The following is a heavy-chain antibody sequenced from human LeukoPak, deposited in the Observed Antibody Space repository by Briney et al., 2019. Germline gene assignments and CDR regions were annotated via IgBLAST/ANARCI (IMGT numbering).Heavy chain of an antibody. J-gene: IGHJ5*02. CDR3: AKGAKRVVGATTHWIDP. CDR2: TSNDGSNK. Sequence: GRSLRLSCAASGFTFSTYGMHWARQAPVKGLEWVAFTSNDGSNKKYADSVKGRFTISRDNSKNTLYLQMNSLRAEDTAVYYCAKGAKRVVGATTHWIDPWGQGTLVTVSS. CDR1: GFTFSTYG. D-gene: IGHD1-26*01. V-gene: IGHV3-30*18.